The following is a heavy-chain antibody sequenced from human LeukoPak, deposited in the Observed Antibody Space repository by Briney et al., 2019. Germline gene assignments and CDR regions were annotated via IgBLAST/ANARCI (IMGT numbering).Heavy chain of an antibody. D-gene: IGHD7-27*01. CDR1: GDSISSPGYS. Sequence: SETLSLTCAVSGDSISSPGYSWTWLRQPPGKGLEWIGYIYHSGSTYYNPSLKSRVTMSVDRSKNQFSLRLKSVTAADTAVYYCARGASWVDYWGQGTLVTVSS. CDR3: ARGASWVDY. V-gene: IGHV4-30-2*01. J-gene: IGHJ4*02. CDR2: IYHSGST.